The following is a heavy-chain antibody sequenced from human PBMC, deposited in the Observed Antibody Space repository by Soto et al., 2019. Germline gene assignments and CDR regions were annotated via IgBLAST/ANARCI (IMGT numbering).Heavy chain of an antibody. V-gene: IGHV3-30-3*01. Sequence: QVQLVASGGGVVQQGRSLTLSCEASGFTFRRHAIHWVRQAPGKGLEWVAVISRDGSNEYYEDSVKGRFTISRDNSKNTLYLQLHSLRREDTAVYYCARSRNGGVADSFDYWGQGTLVTVSS. CDR2: ISRDGSNE. D-gene: IGHD3-10*01. J-gene: IGHJ4*02. CDR3: ARSRNGGVADSFDY. CDR1: GFTFRRHA.